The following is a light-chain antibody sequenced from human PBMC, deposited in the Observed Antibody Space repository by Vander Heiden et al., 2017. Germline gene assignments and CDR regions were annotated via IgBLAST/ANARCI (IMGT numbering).Light chain of an antibody. CDR1: NIGSKS. J-gene: IGLJ3*02. Sequence: SSVLPPPPSASVAPVQPARITSGRRNIGSKSVHWYQQKPGQAPVLVVYDDSDRPSGIPERFSGSNSGNTATLTISRVEAGDEADDYCQVWDSSSDHWVFGGGTKLTVL. CDR3: QVWDSSSDHWV. V-gene: IGLV3-21*02. CDR2: DDS.